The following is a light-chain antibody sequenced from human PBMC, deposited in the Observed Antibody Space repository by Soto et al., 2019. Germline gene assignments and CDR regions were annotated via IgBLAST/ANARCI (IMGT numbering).Light chain of an antibody. Sequence: DIQMTQSPSTLSASVGDRVTITCRASQSISIWLAWYQQKPGKAPKLLIYDASNLESGVPSRFSGSGSGTEFTLTISSLQPDYFATYYCQQYNTYWTFGQGTKVEIK. CDR3: QQYNTYWT. CDR2: DAS. V-gene: IGKV1-5*01. J-gene: IGKJ1*01. CDR1: QSISIW.